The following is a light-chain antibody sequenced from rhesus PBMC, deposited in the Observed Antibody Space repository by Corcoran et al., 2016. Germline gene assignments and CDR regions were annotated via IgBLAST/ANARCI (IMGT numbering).Light chain of an antibody. CDR1: QGISNW. Sequence: DIQMTQSPSSLSASVGDRVTITCRASQGISNWLAWYQQKPGKAPKLLIYRSTNLETGVPSRFRGSGSGTDCTLTISSLQPEDIATYYCQQHDNTPYSFGQGTKVEIK. CDR3: QQHDNTPYS. J-gene: IGKJ2*01. V-gene: IGKV1-69*01. CDR2: RST.